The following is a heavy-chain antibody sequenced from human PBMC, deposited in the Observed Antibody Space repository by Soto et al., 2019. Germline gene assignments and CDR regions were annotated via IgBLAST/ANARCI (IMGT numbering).Heavy chain of an antibody. CDR2: ISGSGGST. V-gene: IGHV3-23*01. D-gene: IGHD1-20*01. CDR1: GFTFSSYA. Sequence: GESLKISCAASGFTFSSYAMSWVRQAPGKGLEWVSAISGSGGSTYYADSVKGRFTISRDNSKNTLYLQMNSLRAEDTAVYYCAKDNSGITGIFGDYWGQGTLVTVSS. J-gene: IGHJ4*02. CDR3: AKDNSGITGIFGDY.